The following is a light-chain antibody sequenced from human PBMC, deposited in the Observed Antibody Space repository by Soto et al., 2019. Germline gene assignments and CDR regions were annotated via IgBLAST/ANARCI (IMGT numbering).Light chain of an antibody. CDR1: SSNIGAGYD. V-gene: IGLV1-40*01. CDR2: GNS. Sequence: QSVLTQPPSVSGAPRQRVTISCTGSSSNIGAGYDVHWYQQFPGTAPKLLIYGNSNRPSGVPDRFSGSKSGTSASLAITGLQAEDEADYYCQSYDSSLSGVVFGGGTKLTVL. J-gene: IGLJ2*01. CDR3: QSYDSSLSGVV.